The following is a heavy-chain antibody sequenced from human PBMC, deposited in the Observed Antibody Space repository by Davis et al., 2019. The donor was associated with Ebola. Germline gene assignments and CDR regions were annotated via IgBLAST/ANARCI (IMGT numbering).Heavy chain of an antibody. J-gene: IGHJ4*02. CDR3: ARSSDFPLSPLDY. Sequence: AASVKVSCKTSGYTFTSYGITWVRQAPGKGLEWMGWISGYNGNTNYAQKFQGRVTMTTDTSTTTVHMELRSLTSDDTAMYYCARSSDFPLSPLDYWGQGMMVTVSS. CDR1: GYTFTSYG. V-gene: IGHV1-18*01. CDR2: ISGYNGNT. D-gene: IGHD3-22*01.